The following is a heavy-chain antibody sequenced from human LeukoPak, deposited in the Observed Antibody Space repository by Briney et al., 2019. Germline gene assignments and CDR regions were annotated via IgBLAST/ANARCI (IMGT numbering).Heavy chain of an antibody. CDR3: ARGPLSGGGITEY. D-gene: IGHD1-7*01. CDR1: GGSISSYY. Sequence: SETLSLTCTVSGGSISSYYWSWIRQPPGKGLEWIGYIYYSGSTNYNPSLKSRVTISVDTSKNQFSLKLSSVTAADTAVYYCARGPLSGGGITEYWGQGTLVTVSS. J-gene: IGHJ4*02. CDR2: IYYSGST. V-gene: IGHV4-59*01.